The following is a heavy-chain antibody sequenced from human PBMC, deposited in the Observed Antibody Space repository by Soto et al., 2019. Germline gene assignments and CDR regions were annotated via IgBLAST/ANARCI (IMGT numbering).Heavy chain of an antibody. V-gene: IGHV4-39*01. Sequence: QLQLQESGPGLVKPSETLSLTCTVSGGSISSSSYYWGWIRQPPGKGLEWIGSIYYSGSTYYNPSLKSRVTISVDTSKNQFSLKLSSVTVADTAVYYCARHSAVLRYFDWLLSAFDIWGQGTMVTVSS. D-gene: IGHD3-9*01. CDR1: GGSISSSSYY. J-gene: IGHJ3*02. CDR3: ARHSAVLRYFDWLLSAFDI. CDR2: IYYSGST.